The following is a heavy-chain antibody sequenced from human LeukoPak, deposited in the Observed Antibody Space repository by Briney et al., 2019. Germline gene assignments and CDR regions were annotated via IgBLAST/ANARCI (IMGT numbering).Heavy chain of an antibody. D-gene: IGHD3-10*01. CDR1: GFTVSSNY. CDR3: ARDTRNYYGSGSYPDY. V-gene: IGHV3-66*01. CDR2: IYSGGST. Sequence: PGGSLRLSCAVSGFTVSSNYMSWVRQGPGKGLEWVSVIYSGGSTYYADCVKGRFTISRANSKNTPYLQMNSLRAEDTAVYYCARDTRNYYGSGSYPDYWGQGTLVTVSS. J-gene: IGHJ4*02.